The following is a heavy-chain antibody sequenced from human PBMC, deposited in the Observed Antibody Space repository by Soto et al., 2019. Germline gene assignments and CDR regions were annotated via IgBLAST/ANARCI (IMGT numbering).Heavy chain of an antibody. V-gene: IGHV4-59*01. J-gene: IGHJ5*02. CDR2: IYYSGTT. CDR3: ARYVNPYDTAVWFDP. Sequence: QVQLQESGPGLVKPSETLSLTCTVSGGSTRNYFWSWIRQPPGKGLEWIGCIYYSGTTNYNSSLTSRVTISLDTSKNQFSLWLRSGIAADTAVYFCARYVNPYDTAVWFDPWGQGTLVTVSS. CDR1: GGSTRNYF. D-gene: IGHD3-9*01.